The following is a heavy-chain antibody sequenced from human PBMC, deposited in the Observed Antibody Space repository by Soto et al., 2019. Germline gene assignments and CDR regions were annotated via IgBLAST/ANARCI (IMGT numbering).Heavy chain of an antibody. CDR2: IYYSGST. D-gene: IGHD3-3*01. CDR1: GGSISSYY. CDR3: ARVPRAFWSGYDRYQKDYYYYYYMDV. V-gene: IGHV4-59*01. Sequence: SETLSLTCTVSGGSISSYYWSWIRQPPGKELEWIGYIYYSGSTNYNPSLKSRVTISVDTSKNQFSLKLSSVTAADTAVYYCARVPRAFWSGYDRYQKDYYYYYYMDVWGKGTTVTVSS. J-gene: IGHJ6*03.